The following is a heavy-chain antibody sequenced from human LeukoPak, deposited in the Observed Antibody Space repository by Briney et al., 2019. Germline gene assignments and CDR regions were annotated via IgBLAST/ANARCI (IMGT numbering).Heavy chain of an antibody. D-gene: IGHD3-22*01. V-gene: IGHV4-31*03. CDR2: IYYSGST. Sequence: SETLSLTCTVSGGSISSGGYYWSWIRQHPGKGLEWIGYIYYSGSTYYNPSLKSRVTISVDTSKNQFSLRLTSVTAADTAVYYCASVYDSSGYYPFWGQGTLVTVSS. CDR1: GGSISSGGYY. CDR3: ASVYDSSGYYPF. J-gene: IGHJ4*02.